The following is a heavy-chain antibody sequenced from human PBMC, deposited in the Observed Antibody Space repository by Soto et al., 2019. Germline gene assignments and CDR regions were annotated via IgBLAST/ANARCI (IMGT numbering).Heavy chain of an antibody. D-gene: IGHD6-6*01. Sequence: SLRLSCAASGFTFSSYEMNWVRQAPGKGLEWVSYISSSGSTIYYADSVKGRFTISRDNAKNSLYLQMNSLRAEDTAVYYCARVLPRLLVTAFDIWGQGTMVTVSS. CDR2: ISSSGSTI. CDR3: ARVLPRLLVTAFDI. V-gene: IGHV3-48*03. CDR1: GFTFSSYE. J-gene: IGHJ3*02.